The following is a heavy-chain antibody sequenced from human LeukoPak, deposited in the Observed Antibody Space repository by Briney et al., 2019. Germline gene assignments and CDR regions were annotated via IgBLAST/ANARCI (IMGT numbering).Heavy chain of an antibody. D-gene: IGHD3/OR15-3a*01. CDR1: GYTFTSYA. Sequence: ASVKVSCKASGYTFTSYAMHWVRQAPGQRLEWMGWINAGNGNTKYSQKFQGRVTITRDTSASTAYMELSSLRSEDTAVYYCARTRIKGHWTAINWFDPWGQGTLVTVSS. CDR3: ARTRIKGHWTAINWFDP. J-gene: IGHJ5*02. CDR2: INAGNGNT. V-gene: IGHV1-3*01.